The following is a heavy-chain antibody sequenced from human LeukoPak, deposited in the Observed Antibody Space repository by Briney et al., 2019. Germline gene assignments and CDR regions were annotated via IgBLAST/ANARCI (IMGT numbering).Heavy chain of an antibody. CDR3: ARGMRMVRGVTFDY. V-gene: IGHV3-48*03. Sequence: QTGGSLRLSCAASGFTFSNYAMSWVRQAPGKGLEWVSYISASGSTKYYADSVKGRFTISRDNTKNSLYLQMNSLRAEDTAVYYCARGMRMVRGVTFDYWGQGTLVTVSS. CDR2: ISASGSTK. J-gene: IGHJ4*02. D-gene: IGHD3-10*01. CDR1: GFTFSNYA.